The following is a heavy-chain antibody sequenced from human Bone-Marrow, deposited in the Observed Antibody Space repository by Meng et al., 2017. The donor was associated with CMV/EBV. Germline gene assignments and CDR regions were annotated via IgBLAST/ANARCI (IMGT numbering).Heavy chain of an antibody. CDR3: ARDFRSGWYYYGMDV. D-gene: IGHD6-19*01. J-gene: IGHJ6*02. CDR2: ISSSSSYI. V-gene: IGHV3-21*01. Sequence: GESLKISCAASGFTFSSYWMSWVRQAPGKGLEWVSSISSSSSYIYYADSVKGRFTISRDNAKNSLYLQMNSLRAEDTAVYYCARDFRSGWYYYGMDVWGQGTTVTVSS. CDR1: GFTFSSYW.